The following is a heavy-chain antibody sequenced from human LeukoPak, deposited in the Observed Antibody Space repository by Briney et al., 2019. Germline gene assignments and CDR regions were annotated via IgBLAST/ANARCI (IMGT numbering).Heavy chain of an antibody. CDR3: ASVVVVPAAITSVGYFDY. D-gene: IGHD2-2*02. V-gene: IGHV4-34*01. CDR2: INHSGST. CDR1: GGSFSGYY. J-gene: IGHJ4*02. Sequence: PSETLSLTCAVYGGSFSGYYWSWIRQPPGKGLEWIGEINHSGSTNYTPSLKSRVTISVDTSKSQFSLKLSSVTAADTAVYYCASVVVVPAAITSVGYFDYWGQGTLVTVSS.